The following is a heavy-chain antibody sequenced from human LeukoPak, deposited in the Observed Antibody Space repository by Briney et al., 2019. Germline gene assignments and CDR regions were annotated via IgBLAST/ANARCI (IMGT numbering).Heavy chain of an antibody. CDR3: ASKRYLNY. CDR2: IFHSGIT. Sequence: SETLSLTCAVSDGSIFSSNWWSWVRQPPGKGLEWIGQIFHSGITSYNPSLKSRVTISGDTSKNQFSLKLSSVTAADTAVYYCASKRYLNYWGQGTLVTVSS. V-gene: IGHV4-4*02. D-gene: IGHD3-9*01. J-gene: IGHJ4*02. CDR1: DGSIFSSNW.